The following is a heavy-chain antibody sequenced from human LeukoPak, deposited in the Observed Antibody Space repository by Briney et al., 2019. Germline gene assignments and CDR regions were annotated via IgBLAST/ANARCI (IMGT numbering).Heavy chain of an antibody. CDR2: INTDGSNS. Sequence: PGGSLRLSCAASGFTFNNYWMHWVRQGPGKGLVWVSRINTDGSNSNYADSVKGRFTISRDNAKNTLYLQMNSLRAEDTAVYYCARIRYSYSSMDWGQGTLVTVSS. V-gene: IGHV3-74*01. D-gene: IGHD6-6*01. J-gene: IGHJ4*02. CDR3: ARIRYSYSSMD. CDR1: GFTFNNYW.